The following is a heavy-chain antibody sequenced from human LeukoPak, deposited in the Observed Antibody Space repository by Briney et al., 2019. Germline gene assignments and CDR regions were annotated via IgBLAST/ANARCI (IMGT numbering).Heavy chain of an antibody. CDR2: MNPNSGGT. Sequence: ASVKVSCKASGYTFTSYDINWVRQATGQGLEWMGWMNPNSGGTNYAQKFQGWVTMTRDTSISTAYMELSRLRSDDTAVYYCAGSLRYSYGYEDAFDIWGQGTMVTVSS. D-gene: IGHD5-18*01. CDR3: AGSLRYSYGYEDAFDI. J-gene: IGHJ3*02. CDR1: GYTFTSYD. V-gene: IGHV1-2*04.